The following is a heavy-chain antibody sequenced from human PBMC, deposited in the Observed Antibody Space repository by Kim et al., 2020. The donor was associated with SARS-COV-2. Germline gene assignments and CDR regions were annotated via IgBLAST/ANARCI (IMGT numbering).Heavy chain of an antibody. J-gene: IGHJ4*02. CDR2: IWYDGSNK. D-gene: IGHD3-10*01. Sequence: GGSLRLSCAASGFTFSSYAMHWVRQAPGKGLEWVAVIWYDGSNKYYADSVKGRFTISRDNSKNTLYLQMNSLRAEDTAVYYCAKDLEVLPRRTEFDYWGQGTLVTVSS. V-gene: IGHV3-33*06. CDR1: GFTFSSYA. CDR3: AKDLEVLPRRTEFDY.